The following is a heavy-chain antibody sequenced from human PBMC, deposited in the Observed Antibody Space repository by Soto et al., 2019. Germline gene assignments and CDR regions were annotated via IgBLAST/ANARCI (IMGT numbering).Heavy chain of an antibody. V-gene: IGHV3-30*18. CDR3: AQLITFLDS. J-gene: IGHJ4*02. CDR1: GFTFRSYD. D-gene: IGHD3-16*01. Sequence: QVQLVESGGGVVQPGRSLRLSCAASGFTFRSYDMQWVRQAPGKGLEWVASISFDETNKYYADSVKGRFTISRDNSKNTLYLQTNSLRGEDTAVYYCAQLITFLDSWGQGTLVTVSS. CDR2: ISFDETNK.